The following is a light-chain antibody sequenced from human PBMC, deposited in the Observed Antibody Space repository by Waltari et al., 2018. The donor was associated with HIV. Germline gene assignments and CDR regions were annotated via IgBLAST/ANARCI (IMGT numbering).Light chain of an antibody. CDR2: GAS. V-gene: IGKV3-11*01. CDR3: QQRSNWPIT. J-gene: IGKJ5*01. CDR1: QSVSSY. Sequence: EIVLTQSPATLSLSPGERATLSCRASQSVSSYLAWLQQKPGQAPRPLIYGASNRATGIPARFSGSGSGTDFTLTISSLEPEDFAVYYCQQRSNWPITFGQGTRLEIK.